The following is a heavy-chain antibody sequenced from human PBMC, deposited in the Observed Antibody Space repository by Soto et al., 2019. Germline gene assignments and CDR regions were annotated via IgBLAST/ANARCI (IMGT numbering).Heavy chain of an antibody. CDR2: IYYSGST. CDR3: ARQLGSPSYNWFDP. CDR1: GGSISSYY. Sequence: SETLSLTCTVSGGSISSYYWSWIRQPPGKGLEWIGYIYYSGSTNYNPSLKSRVTISVDTSKNQFSLKLSSVTAADTAVYYCARQLGSPSYNWFDPWAQGTLVTVSS. V-gene: IGHV4-59*08. J-gene: IGHJ5*02. D-gene: IGHD6-25*01.